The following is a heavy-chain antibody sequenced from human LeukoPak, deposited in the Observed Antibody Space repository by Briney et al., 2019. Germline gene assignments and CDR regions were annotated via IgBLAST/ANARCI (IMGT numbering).Heavy chain of an antibody. CDR3: VREEGRFTMIVVVRGFDY. J-gene: IGHJ4*02. D-gene: IGHD3-22*01. CDR1: GGSISSGGYY. Sequence: PSETLSLTCTVSGGSISSGGYYWSWIRQHPGKGLEWIGYIYYSGSTYYNPSLKSRVTISVDTSKNQFSLKLSSVTAADTAVYYCVREEGRFTMIVVVRGFDYWGQGTLVTVSS. V-gene: IGHV4-31*03. CDR2: IYYSGST.